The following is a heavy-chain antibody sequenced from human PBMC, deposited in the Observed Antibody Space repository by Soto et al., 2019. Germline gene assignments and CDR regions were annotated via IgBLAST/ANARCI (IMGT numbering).Heavy chain of an antibody. D-gene: IGHD6-13*01. CDR1: GFTFDDYA. CDR2: ITWNSGYI. V-gene: IGHV3-9*01. CDR3: AKALYGSSSSPIDF. J-gene: IGHJ1*01. Sequence: LRLSCAASGFTFDDYAMHWVRQAPGKGLEWVSYITWNSGYIGYADSVKGRFTISRDNANNSLYLQMNSLKTEDTAFYYCAKALYGSSSSPIDFWGQGTLVTVSS.